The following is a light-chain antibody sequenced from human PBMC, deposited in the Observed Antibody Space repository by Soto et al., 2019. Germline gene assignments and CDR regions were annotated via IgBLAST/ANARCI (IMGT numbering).Light chain of an antibody. V-gene: IGLV2-14*02. J-gene: IGLJ1*01. CDR1: SSDVGSYNL. CDR2: EGS. CDR3: SSYAGNKNV. Sequence: QSVLTQPASVSGSPGQSITISRTGTSSDVGSYNLVSWYQQHPGKAPKLMIYEGSKRPSGVSDRFSGSKSGNTASLTVSGLQAEDEADYYCSSYAGNKNVFGTGTKVTVL.